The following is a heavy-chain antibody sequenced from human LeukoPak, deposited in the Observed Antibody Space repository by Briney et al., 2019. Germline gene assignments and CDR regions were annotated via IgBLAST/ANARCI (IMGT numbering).Heavy chain of an antibody. V-gene: IGHV3-49*04. CDR3: TRVRGNYDILTGYSVL. Sequence: GGSLRLSCTASGFTFGDYAMSGVSQAPGRGLEWLGFIRSKAYGGTTEYAASVKGRFTISREDSKSIAYLQMNSLKTEDTAVYYCTRVRGNYDILTGYSVLWGQGTLVTVSS. CDR2: IRSKAYGGTT. D-gene: IGHD3-9*01. CDR1: GFTFGDYA. J-gene: IGHJ4*02.